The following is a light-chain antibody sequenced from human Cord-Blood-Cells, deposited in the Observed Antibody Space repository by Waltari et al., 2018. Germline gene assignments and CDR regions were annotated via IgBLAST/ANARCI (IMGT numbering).Light chain of an antibody. V-gene: IGKV1-12*01. CDR1: QGISSG. J-gene: IGKJ4*01. Sequence: DIQMTQSPSSVSASVGDRVTITCRASQGISSGLAWYQQNPGKAPLPLLYAASSLQRGVPTRCGGSASGTDFTLTISSLQPEDFATYYSQQANSFPLTFGGGTKVEIK. CDR3: QQANSFPLT. CDR2: AAS.